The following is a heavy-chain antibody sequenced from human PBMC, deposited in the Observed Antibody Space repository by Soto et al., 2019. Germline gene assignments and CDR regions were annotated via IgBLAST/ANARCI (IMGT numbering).Heavy chain of an antibody. V-gene: IGHV3-9*01. D-gene: IGHD3-3*01. CDR1: GFTFDDYA. CDR3: AKDTYDFWSGYGSLDY. J-gene: IGHJ4*02. Sequence: SLRLSCAASGFTFDDYAMHWVRQAPGKGLEWVSGISWNSGSIGYADSVKGRFTISRDNAKNSLYLQMNSLRAEDTALYYCAKDTYDFWSGYGSLDYWGQGTLVTVSS. CDR2: ISWNSGSI.